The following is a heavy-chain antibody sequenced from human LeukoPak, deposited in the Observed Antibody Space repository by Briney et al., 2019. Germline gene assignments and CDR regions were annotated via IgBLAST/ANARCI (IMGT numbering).Heavy chain of an antibody. CDR2: TSGSI. V-gene: IGHV4-59*11. Sequence: SETLSLTCAVSGASISSHYWSWIRQLPGKGLEWIGYTSGSISDNPSLKSRVAVPVDPSQNQVSLSLTSVTAADTAVYYCARVLAIFGLDTTDFYMDVWGKGTTVTVSS. CDR1: GASISSHY. J-gene: IGHJ6*03. D-gene: IGHD3/OR15-3a*01. CDR3: ARVLAIFGLDTTDFYMDV.